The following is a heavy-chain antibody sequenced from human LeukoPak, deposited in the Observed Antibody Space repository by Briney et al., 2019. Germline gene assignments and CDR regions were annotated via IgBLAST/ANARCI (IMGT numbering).Heavy chain of an antibody. CDR2: INHSGST. J-gene: IGHJ1*01. V-gene: IGHV4-34*01. Sequence: SETLSLTCAVFGGSFSGYYWSWIRQPPGKGLEWIGEINHSGSTNYNPSLKSRVTISVGTSKNQFSLKLSSVTAADTAVYYCARKGLLWFGENEYFQHWGQGTLVTVSS. D-gene: IGHD3-10*01. CDR3: ARKGLLWFGENEYFQH. CDR1: GGSFSGYY.